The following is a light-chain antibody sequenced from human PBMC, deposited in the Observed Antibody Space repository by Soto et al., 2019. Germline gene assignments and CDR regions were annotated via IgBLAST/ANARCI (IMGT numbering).Light chain of an antibody. CDR2: DAS. CDR1: QGISSY. CDR3: QQYNSDWT. V-gene: IGKV1-8*01. J-gene: IGKJ1*01. Sequence: AIRMTQSPSSFSASTGDRVTITCRASQGISSYLAWYQQKPGKAPKLLIYDASSLESGVPSRFSGSGSGTEFTLTISSLQPDDFATYYCQQYNSDWTFGQGTKVDI.